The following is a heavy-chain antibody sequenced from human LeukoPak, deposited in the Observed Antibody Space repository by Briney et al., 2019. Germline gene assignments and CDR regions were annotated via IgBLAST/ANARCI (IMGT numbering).Heavy chain of an antibody. CDR2: IHSSGTA. CDR3: ARGAVGATPHVVFDS. D-gene: IGHD1-26*01. V-gene: IGHV4-4*07. J-gene: IGHJ3*02. Sequence: PSETLSLTCSVSGGSIRNYYWNWLRQAAGKELELIGRIHSSGTANYSPSLKSRVTMSIDTSKSQFSLRLSSVTAADTAVYYCARGAVGATPHVVFDSWGQGTMVTVSS. CDR1: GGSIRNYY.